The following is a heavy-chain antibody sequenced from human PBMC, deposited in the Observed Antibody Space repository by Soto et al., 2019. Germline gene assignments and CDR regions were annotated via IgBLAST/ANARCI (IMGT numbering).Heavy chain of an antibody. J-gene: IGHJ4*02. CDR2: IIPILGIA. D-gene: IGHD6-13*01. CDR3: ARDKSGNVELGLYYFDY. Sequence: ASVKVSCKASGGTFSSYTISWVRQAPGQGLEWMGRIIPILGIANYAQKFQGRVTITADKSTSTAYMELSSLRSEDTAVYYCARDKSGNVELGLYYFDYWGQGTLVTVSS. V-gene: IGHV1-69*04. CDR1: GGTFSSYT.